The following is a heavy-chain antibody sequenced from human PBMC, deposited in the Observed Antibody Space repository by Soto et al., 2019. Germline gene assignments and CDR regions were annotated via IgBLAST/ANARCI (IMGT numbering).Heavy chain of an antibody. CDR1: GFTFSNAW. Sequence: GGSLRLSCAASGFTFSNAWMSWVRQAPGKGLEWVGRIKSKTDGGTTDYAAPVKGRFTISRDDSKNTLYLQMNSLKTEDTAVYYCTTAYLVPTVCDTDYGMDVWGQGTTVTVSS. CDR3: TTAYLVPTVCDTDYGMDV. J-gene: IGHJ6*02. V-gene: IGHV3-15*01. D-gene: IGHD4-17*01. CDR2: IKSKTDGGTT.